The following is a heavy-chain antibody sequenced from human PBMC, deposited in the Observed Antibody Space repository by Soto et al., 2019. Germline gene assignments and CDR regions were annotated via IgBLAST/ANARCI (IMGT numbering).Heavy chain of an antibody. CDR1: GYSFTSYW. Sequence: PGESLKISCKGSGYSFTSYWIGWVRQMPGKGLEWMGSIYPGDSGTRYSPSFQGQVTISADKSISTAYLQGSSRKASDTAMYYCARHVRSRYDSWRGNHYWCGIEVGGQGTTVT. V-gene: IGHV5-51*01. CDR3: ARHVRSRYDSWRGNHYWCGIEV. CDR2: IYPGDSGT. D-gene: IGHD3-3*01. J-gene: IGHJ6*02.